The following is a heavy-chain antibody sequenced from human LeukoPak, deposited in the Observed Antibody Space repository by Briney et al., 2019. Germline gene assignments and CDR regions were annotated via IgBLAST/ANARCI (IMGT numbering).Heavy chain of an antibody. CDR2: TFYSSKWRN. CDR3: ARGRAYYYGMDV. Sequence: SQTLSLTCAISGDRVSSNSAAWNWIRQSPSRGLEWLGRTFYSSKWRNDYAESVKSRIAVNPDTSKNQFSLQLNSLTPEDTAVYYCARGRAYYYGMDVWGQGTTVTVSS. J-gene: IGHJ6*02. V-gene: IGHV6-1*01. CDR1: GDRVSSNSAA.